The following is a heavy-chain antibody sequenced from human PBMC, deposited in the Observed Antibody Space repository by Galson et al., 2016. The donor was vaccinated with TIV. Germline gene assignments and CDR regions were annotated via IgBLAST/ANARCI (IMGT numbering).Heavy chain of an antibody. J-gene: IGHJ4*01. V-gene: IGHV1-24*01. CDR1: GDTFTSYP. CDR3: ATSLDYSQIFDY. CDR2: YDRENGER. D-gene: IGHD4-11*01. Sequence: SVKVSCKASGDTFTSYPFNWVRQAPGKGLEWMGGYDRENGERVHTQKFQGRVTMTEDSSTDTAYMDLRSLRSEDTAVYLCATSLDYSQIFDYWGHGTLVTVSS.